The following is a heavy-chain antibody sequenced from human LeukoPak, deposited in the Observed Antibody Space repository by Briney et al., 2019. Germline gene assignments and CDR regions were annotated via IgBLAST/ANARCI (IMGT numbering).Heavy chain of an antibody. CDR3: ARDRVVPGMDV. V-gene: IGHV3-48*03. CDR1: GFTFCSYE. CDR2: ISSSGRTI. D-gene: IGHD2-15*01. J-gene: IGHJ6*02. Sequence: PGGSLRLSYAASGFTFCSYEMNWVRQAPGKALEGVSYISSSGRTIYYAHSVKGRFTISRDNAKNALYLEMNSLRAEDTAVYYCARDRVVPGMDVWGQGTTVTVSS.